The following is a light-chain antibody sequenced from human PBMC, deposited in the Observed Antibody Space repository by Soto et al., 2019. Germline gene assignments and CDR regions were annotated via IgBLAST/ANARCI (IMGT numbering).Light chain of an antibody. CDR1: QSVGSY. J-gene: IGKJ3*01. CDR3: QLRSNWLLT. Sequence: EIVLTQSPATLSLSPGERATLSCRASQSVGSYLAWYQQKPGQAPRLLIYDASNRATGIPVRFIGSGSGTDFTLTISSLEPEDFAVYYCQLRSNWLLTFGPGTRVDVK. CDR2: DAS. V-gene: IGKV3-11*01.